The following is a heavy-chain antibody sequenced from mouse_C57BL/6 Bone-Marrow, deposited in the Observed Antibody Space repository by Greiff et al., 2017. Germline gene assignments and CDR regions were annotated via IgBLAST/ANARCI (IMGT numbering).Heavy chain of an antibody. CDR1: GFNIKDGY. CDR2: IDPENGDT. V-gene: IGHV14-4*01. D-gene: IGHD1-1*02. CDR3: TTRPLWPFAY. J-gene: IGHJ3*01. Sequence: EVQLQQSGAELVRPGASVKLSCTASGFNIKDGYMHWVKQRPEQGLEWIGWIDPENGDTEYASKFQGKATITADTSSNTAYLQLSSLTSEDTAVYYCTTRPLWPFAYWGQGTLVTVSA.